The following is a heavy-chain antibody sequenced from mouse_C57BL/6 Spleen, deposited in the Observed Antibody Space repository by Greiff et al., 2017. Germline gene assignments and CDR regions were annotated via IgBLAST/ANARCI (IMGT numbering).Heavy chain of an antibody. J-gene: IGHJ4*01. D-gene: IGHD2-4*01. CDR1: GYAFSSSW. Sequence: VKLQESGPELVKPGASVKISCKASGYAFSSSWMNWVKQRPGKGLEWIGRIYPGDGDTNYNGKVKGKATLTADKSSSTAYMQLSSLTSEDSAVYFCARGDYDGLHAMDYWGQGTSVTVSS. V-gene: IGHV1-82*01. CDR2: IYPGDGDT. CDR3: ARGDYDGLHAMDY.